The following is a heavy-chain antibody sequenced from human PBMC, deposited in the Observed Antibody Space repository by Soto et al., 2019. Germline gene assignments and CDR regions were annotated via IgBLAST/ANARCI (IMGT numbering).Heavy chain of an antibody. CDR3: SRLLVPRYSLDM. CDR2: IWSEGSDK. J-gene: IGHJ3*02. CDR1: GFTFSSYG. D-gene: IGHD3-9*01. Sequence: QVQLVESGGGVVQPGRSLRLSCAASGFTFSSYGMHWVRQAPGKGLEWVAVIWSEGSDKYYAESVKGRFTISRDNYKNTLYVQLKSLRAGDMVVYDRSRLLVPRYSLDMLGQGTAVNVSS. V-gene: IGHV3-33*01.